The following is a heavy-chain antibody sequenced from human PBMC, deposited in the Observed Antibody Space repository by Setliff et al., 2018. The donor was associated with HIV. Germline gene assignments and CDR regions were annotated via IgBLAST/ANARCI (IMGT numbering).Heavy chain of an antibody. D-gene: IGHD3-10*01. CDR1: GYTFTSYY. Sequence: GASVKVSCKASGYTFTSYYMHWVRQAPGQGLEWMGIINPSGGSTSYAQNFQGRVTMTRDTSTGTVYMELSSLRSEDTAVYYCARRGSRGDYYYYMDVWGKGTTVTVSS. J-gene: IGHJ6*03. V-gene: IGHV1-46*01. CDR3: ARRGSRGDYYYYMDV. CDR2: INPSGGST.